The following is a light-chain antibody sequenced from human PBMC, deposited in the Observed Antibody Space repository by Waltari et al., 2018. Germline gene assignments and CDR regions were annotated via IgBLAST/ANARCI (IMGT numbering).Light chain of an antibody. CDR1: SSDVGDYTF. V-gene: IGLV2-14*03. CDR3: SSFTRSSTMI. Sequence: QSALTQPASVSGSPGQSITISCTGSSSDVGDYTFVSWYQQHPGKVPKLMIYDVYNRPSGVSIRFSGSKSGNAAFLTISGLQAEDEADYYCSSFTRSSTMIFGGGTKLTVL. CDR2: DVY. J-gene: IGLJ2*01.